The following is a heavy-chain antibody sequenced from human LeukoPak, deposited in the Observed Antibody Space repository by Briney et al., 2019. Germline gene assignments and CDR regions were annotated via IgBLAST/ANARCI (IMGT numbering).Heavy chain of an antibody. CDR1: GFTFSSYA. J-gene: IGHJ4*02. CDR2: ISYDGSNK. V-gene: IGHV3-30-3*01. D-gene: IGHD3-10*01. CDR3: ARDDLYYGSGSYYKMGFDY. Sequence: PGRSLRLSCAASGFTFSSYAMHWVRQAPGKGLEWVAVISYDGSNKYYADSVKGRFTISRDNSKNTLYLQMNSLRAEDTAVYYCARDDLYYGSGSYYKMGFDYLGQGTLVTVSS.